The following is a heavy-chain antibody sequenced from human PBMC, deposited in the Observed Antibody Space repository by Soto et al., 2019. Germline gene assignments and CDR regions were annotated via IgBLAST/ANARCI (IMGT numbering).Heavy chain of an antibody. D-gene: IGHD2-15*01. CDR1: GGTFSSYA. J-gene: IGHJ6*02. Sequence: SVKVSCKASGGTFSSYAISWVRQAPGQGLEWMGGIIPIFGTANYAQKFQGRVTITADESTSTAYMELSSLRSEDTAVYYCARQLFSGGSCYYYYGMDVWGQGTTVTVSS. V-gene: IGHV1-69*13. CDR3: ARQLFSGGSCYYYYGMDV. CDR2: IIPIFGTA.